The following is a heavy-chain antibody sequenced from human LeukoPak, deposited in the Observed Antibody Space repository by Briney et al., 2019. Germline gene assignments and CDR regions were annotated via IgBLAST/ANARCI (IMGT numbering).Heavy chain of an antibody. V-gene: IGHV3-30-3*01. CDR3: ARAGEGSDY. Sequence: LSLTCTVSGGSIRSSYYYWGWIRQPPGKGLEWMAVISYDGSNKYYADSVKGRFTISRDNSKNTLYLQMNSLRAEDTAVYYCARAGEGSDYWGQGTLVTVSS. CDR2: ISYDGSNK. J-gene: IGHJ4*02. CDR1: GGSIRSSY. D-gene: IGHD1-26*01.